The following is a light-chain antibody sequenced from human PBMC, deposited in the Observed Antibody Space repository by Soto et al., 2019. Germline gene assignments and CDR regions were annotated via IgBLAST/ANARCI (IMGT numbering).Light chain of an antibody. J-gene: IGLJ2*01. CDR1: SSDVGGYDH. Sequence: QSVLTQPASVSGSPGQSITISCSGTSSDVGGYDHVSWYQHHPGEAPKLMIYEVSYRPSGVSTRFSGSKSGNTASLTISGLQAEDEADYYCSSDTSSSTGGLFGGGTKLTVL. CDR3: SSDTSSSTGGL. CDR2: EVS. V-gene: IGLV2-14*01.